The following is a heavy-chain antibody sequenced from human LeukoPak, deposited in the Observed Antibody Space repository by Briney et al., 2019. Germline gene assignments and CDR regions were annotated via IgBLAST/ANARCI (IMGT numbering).Heavy chain of an antibody. CDR1: GYTFTSYD. CDR2: MNPNSGNT. CDR3: ASVARYCSGGSCNYYFDY. V-gene: IGHV1-8*01. D-gene: IGHD2-15*01. J-gene: IGHJ4*02. Sequence: ASVKVSCKASGYTFTSYDINWVRQATGQGLEWMGWMNPNSGNTGYAQKFQGRVTMTRDTSISTAYMELSSLRSEDTAVYYCASVARYCSGGSCNYYFDYWGQGTLVTVSS.